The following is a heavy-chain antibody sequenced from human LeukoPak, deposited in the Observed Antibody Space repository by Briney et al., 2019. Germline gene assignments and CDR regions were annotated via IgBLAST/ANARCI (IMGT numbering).Heavy chain of an antibody. V-gene: IGHV3-30-3*01. D-gene: IGHD3-22*01. J-gene: IGHJ4*02. CDR2: ISYDGSNK. Sequence: PGGSLRPSCAASGFTFSSYAMHWVRQAPGKGLEWVAVISYDGSNKYYADSVKGRFTISRDNSKNTLYLQMNSLRAEDTAVYYCARDYSGYYTPDYWGQGTLVTVSS. CDR3: ARDYSGYYTPDY. CDR1: GFTFSSYA.